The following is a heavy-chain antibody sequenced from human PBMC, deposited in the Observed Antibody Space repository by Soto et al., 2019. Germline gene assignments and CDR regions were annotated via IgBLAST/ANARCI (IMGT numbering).Heavy chain of an antibody. CDR3: ARALAAAGPYYFGFDY. J-gene: IGHJ4*02. CDR2: IYYSGST. D-gene: IGHD6-13*01. V-gene: IGHV4-59*01. Sequence: SGTLSLTCTVSGGSISSYYWSWIRQPPGKGLEWIGYIYYSGSTNYNPSLKSRVTISVDTSKNQFSLKLSSVTAADTAVYYCARALAAAGPYYFGFDYWGQGTLVTVSS. CDR1: GGSISSYY.